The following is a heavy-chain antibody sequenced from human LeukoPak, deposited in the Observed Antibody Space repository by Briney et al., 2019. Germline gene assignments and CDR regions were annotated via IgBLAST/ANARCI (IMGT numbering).Heavy chain of an antibody. CDR3: AKAPGAAVQTHEY. J-gene: IGHJ4*02. CDR2: ISGSGGST. D-gene: IGHD6-13*01. Sequence: GGSLRLSCAASGFTFSSYAMSWVRQAPGKGLEWVSAISGSGGSTYYADSEKGRFTISRDNSKNTLYVQMNSLRAEDTAVYYCAKAPGAAVQTHEYWGQGTLVTVSS. CDR1: GFTFSSYA. V-gene: IGHV3-23*01.